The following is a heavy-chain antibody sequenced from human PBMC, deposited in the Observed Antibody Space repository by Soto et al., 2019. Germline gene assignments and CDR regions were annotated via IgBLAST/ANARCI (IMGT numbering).Heavy chain of an antibody. V-gene: IGHV3-74*01. Sequence: EVQLVESGGDLVQPGGSLRLSCAACGFTFSSYDMHWVRQVPGEGLVWVSRIKSDGSSITYADPVKGRFTISRDNAKNTVYLQMNSLRVEDTAVYYCTRDHWGSLEYWGQGALVTVSS. CDR2: IKSDGSSI. J-gene: IGHJ4*02. CDR3: TRDHWGSLEY. CDR1: GFTFSSYD. D-gene: IGHD3-16*01.